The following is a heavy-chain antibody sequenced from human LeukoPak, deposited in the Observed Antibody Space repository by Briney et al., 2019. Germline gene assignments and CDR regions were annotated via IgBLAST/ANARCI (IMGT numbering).Heavy chain of an antibody. V-gene: IGHV4-61*02. Sequence: SETLSLTCTVSDGSISSGSYYWSWIRQPAGKGLEWIGRIYTSGSTNYNPSLKSRVTMSVDTSKNQFSLKLSSVTAADTAVYYCARDFGYDILTGYIGWFDPWGQGTLVTVSS. CDR2: IYTSGST. J-gene: IGHJ5*02. CDR3: ARDFGYDILTGYIGWFDP. D-gene: IGHD3-9*01. CDR1: DGSISSGSYY.